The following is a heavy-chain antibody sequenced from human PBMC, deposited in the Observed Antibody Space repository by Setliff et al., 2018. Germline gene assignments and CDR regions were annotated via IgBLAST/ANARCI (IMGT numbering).Heavy chain of an antibody. D-gene: IGHD4-17*01. CDR1: GYSFTTYN. J-gene: IGHJ4*02. Sequence: ASVKVSCKASGYSFTTYNIHWFRQAPGQGLEWVGIIFPSDGSTAYAEKFQGGVTMTRDTSTRTVYMELSSLRLEDSAVYFCARNYGDGYYLSDYWGQGTLVTVSS. V-gene: IGHV1-46*01. CDR3: ARNYGDGYYLSDY. CDR2: IFPSDGST.